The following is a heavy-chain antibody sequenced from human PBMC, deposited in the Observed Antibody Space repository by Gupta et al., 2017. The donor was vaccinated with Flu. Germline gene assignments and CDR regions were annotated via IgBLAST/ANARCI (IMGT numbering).Heavy chain of an antibody. CDR3: ASRDTGEVRAALGTAGIGYYYGMDV. CDR2: IIDIFGTA. D-gene: IGHD2-2*01. J-gene: IGHJ6*02. V-gene: IGHV1-69*01. Sequence: QVQLVQSGAEVKKPGSSVKVSCKASGGTFSSYTISWVRQAPGQGLEWMGGIIDIFGTANYAQKFQGRVTITADGSTRTAYTLTVYMELSSLRLEDTGVYYCASRDTGEVRAALGTAGIGYYYGMDVWGQGTTVTVSS. CDR1: GGTFSSYT.